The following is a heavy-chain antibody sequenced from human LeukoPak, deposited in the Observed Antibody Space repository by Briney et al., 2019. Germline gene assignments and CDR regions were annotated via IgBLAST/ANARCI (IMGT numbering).Heavy chain of an antibody. CDR3: ARVRGGYDYVWGSSISYYFDY. D-gene: IGHD3-16*01. Sequence: GASVKVSCKSSGWTFTGYYLHWVRQAPGQGLEWMGRVNPNCWGTSYTQKSEGMDTMISDTSISTAYMELSRLRSDDTAVYYCARVRGGYDYVWGSSISYYFDYWGQGTLVTVSS. J-gene: IGHJ4*02. CDR2: VNPNCWGT. CDR1: GWTFTGYY. V-gene: IGHV1-2*06.